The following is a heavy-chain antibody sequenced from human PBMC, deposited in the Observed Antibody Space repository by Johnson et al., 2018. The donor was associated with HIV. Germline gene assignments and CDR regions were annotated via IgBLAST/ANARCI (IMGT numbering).Heavy chain of an antibody. D-gene: IGHD4-23*01. Sequence: VQLLESGGCVVQPGRSLRLSCAASGFTFSSYAMHWVRKAPGKGLEWVAVISYDGSNKYYADSVKGRFTISRDNSKNTLYLQMNSLRAEDTAVYYCAKDLGDYGGNYAFDIWGQGTMVTVSS. CDR1: GFTFSSYA. CDR3: AKDLGDYGGNYAFDI. J-gene: IGHJ3*02. CDR2: ISYDGSNK. V-gene: IGHV3-30*04.